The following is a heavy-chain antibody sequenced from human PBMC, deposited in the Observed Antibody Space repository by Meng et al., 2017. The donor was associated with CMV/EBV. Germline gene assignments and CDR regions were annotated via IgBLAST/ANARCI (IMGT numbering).Heavy chain of an antibody. D-gene: IGHD3-22*01. CDR3: ASDQPSAYDSSGYYHY. CDR1: GFTFSRHW. J-gene: IGHJ4*02. V-gene: IGHV3-7*01. CDR2: IKQDGSEK. Sequence: EPLKTSCAASGFTFSRHWMCWVRQAPGTGVESVANIKQDGSEKYYVDSVKGRFTISRDNAKNSLYLQMNCLTAEDTAVYYCASDQPSAYDSSGYYHYWGQGTLVTVSS.